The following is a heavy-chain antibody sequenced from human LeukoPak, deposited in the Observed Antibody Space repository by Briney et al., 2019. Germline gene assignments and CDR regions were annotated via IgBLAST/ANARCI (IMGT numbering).Heavy chain of an antibody. CDR1: GYTFTGYY. Sequence: ASVKVSCKASGYTFTGYYMHWVRQAPGQGLEWMGWINPNSGGTNYAQKFQGRVTMTRDTSISTAYMELSRLRSDDTAVYYCAREDLDIVARKGHNWFDPWGQGTLVTVSS. CDR2: INPNSGGT. CDR3: AREDLDIVARKGHNWFDP. J-gene: IGHJ5*02. D-gene: IGHD5-12*01. V-gene: IGHV1-2*02.